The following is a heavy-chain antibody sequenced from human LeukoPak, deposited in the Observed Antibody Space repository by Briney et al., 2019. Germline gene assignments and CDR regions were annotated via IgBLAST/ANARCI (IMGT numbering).Heavy chain of an antibody. V-gene: IGHV1-2*02. CDR3: ASPDYYGSGSYQFDP. J-gene: IGHJ5*02. Sequence: ASVKVSCKASRHTFTGHYMHWVRQAPGQGLEWMGWINPNSGGTNYAQKFQGRITMTSDTSISTAYMQLSSLISDDTAVYYCASPDYYGSGSYQFDPWGQGTLVTVSS. CDR2: INPNSGGT. CDR1: RHTFTGHY. D-gene: IGHD3-10*01.